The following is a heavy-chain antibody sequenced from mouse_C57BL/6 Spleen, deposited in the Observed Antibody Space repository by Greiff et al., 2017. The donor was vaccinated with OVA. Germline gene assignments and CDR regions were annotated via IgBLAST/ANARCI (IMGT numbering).Heavy chain of an antibody. CDR3: TRRGYSNYVGEFDY. J-gene: IGHJ2*01. CDR2: IDPETGGT. V-gene: IGHV1-15*01. D-gene: IGHD2-5*01. Sequence: QVQLQQSGAELVRPGASVTLSCKASGYTFTDYEMHWVKQTPVHGLEWIGAIDPETGGTAYNQKFKGKAILTADKSSSTAYMELRSLTSEDSAVYYCTRRGYSNYVGEFDYWGQGTTLTVSS. CDR1: GYTFTDYE.